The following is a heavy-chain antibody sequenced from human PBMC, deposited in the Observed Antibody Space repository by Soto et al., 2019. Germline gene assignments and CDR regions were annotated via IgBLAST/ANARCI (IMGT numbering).Heavy chain of an antibody. Sequence: QVQLQESGPGLVKPSQTLSLTCTVSGGSFSSGGYYWSWIRQHPGKGLEWIGYIYYSGSTYYNPSLKSRVTISVDTFKNQFSLKLSSVTAADTAVYYCARDVCPEGDIGGSCPPYAFDIWGQGTMVTVSS. CDR3: ARDVCPEGDIGGSCPPYAFDI. CDR2: IYYSGST. V-gene: IGHV4-31*03. CDR1: GGSFSSGGYY. J-gene: IGHJ3*02. D-gene: IGHD2-15*01.